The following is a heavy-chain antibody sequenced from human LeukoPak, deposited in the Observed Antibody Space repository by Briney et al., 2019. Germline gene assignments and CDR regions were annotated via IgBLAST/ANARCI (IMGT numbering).Heavy chain of an antibody. CDR3: AKDRAVTSARAFDH. Sequence: PGGSLRLSCAASVFTFSSYAMSWVRQAPGKGLEWVSAISGSGGITYYADSVKGRFTISRDNSKNTLYLQMNSLRAEDTAVYYCAKDRAVTSARAFDHWGQGTLVTVSS. J-gene: IGHJ4*02. D-gene: IGHD2-2*01. CDR2: ISGSGGIT. V-gene: IGHV3-23*01. CDR1: VFTFSSYA.